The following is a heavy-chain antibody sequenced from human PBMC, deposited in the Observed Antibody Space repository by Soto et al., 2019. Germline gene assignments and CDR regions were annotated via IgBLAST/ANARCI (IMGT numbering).Heavy chain of an antibody. CDR1: GFSIGGYA. CDR2: ISGSAGTT. D-gene: IGHD1-1*01. Sequence: EVQLLESGGGLVQPGGSLRLSCAASGFSIGGYAMNWVRQAPEKVLEWVSAISGSAGTTYYADSVKGRFTVSRDNSKNTLYLQMNSLRANDTAVYYCANYFGPGLGRFDYWGPGTLVTVSS. J-gene: IGHJ4*02. V-gene: IGHV3-23*01. CDR3: ANYFGPGLGRFDY.